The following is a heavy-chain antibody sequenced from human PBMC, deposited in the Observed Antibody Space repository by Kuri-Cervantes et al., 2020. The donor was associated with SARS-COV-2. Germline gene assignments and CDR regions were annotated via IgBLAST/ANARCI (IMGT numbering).Heavy chain of an antibody. J-gene: IGHJ4*02. CDR3: ARDGDFWSGYSEGYCSGGSCYPGD. D-gene: IGHD2-15*01. Sequence: GGSLRLSCAASGFTFSSYWMSWVRQAPGKGLGWVANIKQDGSEKYYVESVKGRFTISRDNAKNSLYLQMNSLRAEDTAVYYCARDGDFWSGYSEGYCSGGSCYPGDWGQGTLVTVSS. V-gene: IGHV3-7*03. CDR1: GFTFSSYW. CDR2: IKQDGSEK.